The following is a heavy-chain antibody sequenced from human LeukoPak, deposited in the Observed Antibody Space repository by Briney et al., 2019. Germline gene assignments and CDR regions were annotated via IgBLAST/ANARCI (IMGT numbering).Heavy chain of an antibody. CDR3: ASILGGATTDFDY. Sequence: GGSLRLSCAASGFTFSSYAMHWVRQAPGKGLEWVAVISYDGSNKYYADSVKGRFTISRDNFKNTLYLQMNSLRVEDKAVYYCASILGGATTDFDYWGQGTLVTVSS. J-gene: IGHJ4*02. D-gene: IGHD1-26*01. CDR2: ISYDGSNK. V-gene: IGHV3-30*04. CDR1: GFTFSSYA.